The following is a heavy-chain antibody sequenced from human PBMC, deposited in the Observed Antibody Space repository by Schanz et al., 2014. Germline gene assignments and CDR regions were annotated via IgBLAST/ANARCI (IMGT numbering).Heavy chain of an antibody. CDR1: GFTFSSYA. V-gene: IGHV3-23*01. CDR2: ISGSGGST. D-gene: IGHD3-10*01. Sequence: EVQLLESGGGLVQPGGSLRLSCAASGFTFSSYAMSWVRQAPGKGLEWVSAISGSGGSTYYADSVKGRFTISRDNSKNTVHLQMSSLRVEDTAVYYCAKGRFGELSAFDIWGQGTMVTVSS. J-gene: IGHJ3*02. CDR3: AKGRFGELSAFDI.